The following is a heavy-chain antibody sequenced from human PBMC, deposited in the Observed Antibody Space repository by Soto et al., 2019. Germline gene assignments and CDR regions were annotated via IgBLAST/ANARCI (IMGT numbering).Heavy chain of an antibody. D-gene: IGHD3-16*02. Sequence: PSETLSLTCTVSGGSISSGDYYWSWIRQPPGKGLEWIGYIYYSGTTYYNPSLKSRVTISVDTSKNQFSLKLTSVTAADTAVYYCASSIRSAASTQSDYWGQGTLVNVSS. CDR1: GGSISSGDYY. J-gene: IGHJ4*02. CDR3: ASSIRSAASTQSDY. CDR2: IYYSGTT. V-gene: IGHV4-30-4*01.